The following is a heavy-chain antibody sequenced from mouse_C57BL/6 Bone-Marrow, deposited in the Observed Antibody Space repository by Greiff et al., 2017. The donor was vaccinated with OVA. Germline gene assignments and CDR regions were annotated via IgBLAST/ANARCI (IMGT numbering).Heavy chain of an antibody. V-gene: IGHV1-80*01. CDR1: GYAFSSYW. CDR2: IYPGDGDT. Sequence: VQLQQSGAELVKPGASVKISCKASGYAFSSYWMNWVKQRPGKGLEWIGQIYPGDGDTNYNGKFKGKATLTADKSSSTAYMQLSSLTSEDSAVYFCARFYSNYYYAMDYWGQGTSVTVSS. J-gene: IGHJ4*01. CDR3: ARFYSNYYYAMDY. D-gene: IGHD2-5*01.